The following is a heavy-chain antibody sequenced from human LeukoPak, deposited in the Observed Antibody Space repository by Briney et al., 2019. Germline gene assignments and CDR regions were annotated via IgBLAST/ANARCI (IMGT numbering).Heavy chain of an antibody. CDR3: ARHARGYYYYYGMDV. CDR1: GGSISSGDYY. CDR2: IYYTGNT. D-gene: IGHD3-10*01. Sequence: SETLSLTCTVSGGSISSGDYYWSWIRQPPGKGLEWIGYIYYTGNTYYNPSLKSRLTISVDTSKNQFSLKLSSVTAADTAVYYCARHARGYYYYYGMDVWGQGTTVTVSS. J-gene: IGHJ6*02. V-gene: IGHV4-30-4*01.